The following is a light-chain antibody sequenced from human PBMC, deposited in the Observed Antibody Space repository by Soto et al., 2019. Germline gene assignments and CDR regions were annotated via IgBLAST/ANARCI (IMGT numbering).Light chain of an antibody. J-gene: IGKJ1*01. Sequence: RAMTQSPVTLSVSPGERVTLSCRASQAISNNLAWYQQKPGQAPRLLIFDASTRATGIPARFSGSGSGTEFTLTISSLRSEDFAVYYCQQANDWPPTFGQGTRV. V-gene: IGKV3-15*01. CDR3: QQANDWPPT. CDR1: QAISNN. CDR2: DAS.